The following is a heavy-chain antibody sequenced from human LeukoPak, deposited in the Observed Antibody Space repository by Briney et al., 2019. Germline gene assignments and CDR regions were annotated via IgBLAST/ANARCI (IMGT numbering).Heavy chain of an antibody. J-gene: IGHJ4*02. CDR1: GFTFSSYT. V-gene: IGHV3-64D*06. D-gene: IGHD1-26*01. Sequence: PGGSLRLSCSVSGFTFSSYTMHWVRQAPGKGLQYVSSIRTDGGTSYDADSVMGRFTISRDNSKNTLYLQMSSLGPEDTAVYYCVKDVTGTYSGDFWGQRTLVTVSS. CDR3: VKDVTGTYSGDF. CDR2: IRTDGGTS.